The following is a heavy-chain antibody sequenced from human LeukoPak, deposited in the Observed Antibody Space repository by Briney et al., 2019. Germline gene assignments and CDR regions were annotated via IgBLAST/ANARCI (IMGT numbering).Heavy chain of an antibody. CDR2: MSGSGSGT. CDR3: ARGKDTYNYDSSGYYFGEY. CDR1: GFTFSNYA. V-gene: IGHV3-23*01. D-gene: IGHD3-22*01. J-gene: IGHJ4*02. Sequence: GGSLTLSCAASGFTFSNYAMTWVRQAPGEGLEGGSTMSGSGSGTYYADSVRSRFTISRDNSKNTLYLQMNSLRVEETAVYYCARGKDTYNYDSSGYYFGEYWGQGSLVTVSS.